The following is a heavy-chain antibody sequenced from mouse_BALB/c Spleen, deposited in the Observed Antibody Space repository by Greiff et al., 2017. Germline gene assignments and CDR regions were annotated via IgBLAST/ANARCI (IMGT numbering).Heavy chain of an antibody. D-gene: IGHD2-4*01. CDR2: IYPSDSYT. CDR1: GYTFTSYW. V-gene: IGHV1-69*02. J-gene: IGHJ1*01. CDR3: TRGGLRGWYFDV. Sequence: VQLQQPGAELVRPGASVKLSCKASGYTFTSYWINWVKQRPGQGLEWIGNIYPSDSYTNYNQKFKDKATLTVDKSSSTAYMQLSSPTSEDSAVYYCTRGGLRGWYFDVWGAGTTVTVSS.